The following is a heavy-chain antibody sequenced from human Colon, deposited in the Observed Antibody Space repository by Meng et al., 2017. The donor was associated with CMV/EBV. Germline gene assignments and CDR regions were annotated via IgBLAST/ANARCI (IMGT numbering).Heavy chain of an antibody. V-gene: IGHV1-8*01. Sequence: SCKASGYTFTSLEINWVRQAAGQGLEWMGYMSPKSGITGYAQKFQDRVTMTRDTSISTFYMELSSLRSDDTAVYYCARGVAAGVDYWGQGTLVTVSS. CDR3: ARGVAAGVDY. D-gene: IGHD6-25*01. CDR1: GYTFTSLE. CDR2: MSPKSGIT. J-gene: IGHJ4*02.